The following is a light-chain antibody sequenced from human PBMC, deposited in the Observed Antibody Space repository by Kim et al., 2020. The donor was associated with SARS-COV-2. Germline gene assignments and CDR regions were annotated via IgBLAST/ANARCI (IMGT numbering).Light chain of an antibody. CDR2: EDT. CDR3: QSADSSDTFWV. CDR1: ALPKQY. Sequence: SYELTQPSSVSVSPGQTARITCSGDALPKQYAYWFQQKPGQAPVVVIYEDTERPSGIPERFSGSTSGTTVTLTISGVQAEDEADYYCQSADSSDTFWVFGGGTKLTVL. V-gene: IGLV3-25*03. J-gene: IGLJ3*02.